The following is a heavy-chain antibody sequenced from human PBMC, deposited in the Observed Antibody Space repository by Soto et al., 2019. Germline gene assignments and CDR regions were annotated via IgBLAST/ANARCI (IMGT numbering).Heavy chain of an antibody. V-gene: IGHV1-46*01. CDR3: ARRPRYCSGGSCLTFDY. CDR2: INPTGGST. D-gene: IGHD2-15*01. J-gene: IGHJ4*02. Sequence: GASVKVSCKASGYIFINYYIHWVRQAPGQGPEWMGIINPTGGSTNYAQKFQGRVTMTRNTSISTAYMELSSLRSEDTAVYYCARRPRYCSGGSCLTFDYWGQGTLVTVSS. CDR1: GYIFINYY.